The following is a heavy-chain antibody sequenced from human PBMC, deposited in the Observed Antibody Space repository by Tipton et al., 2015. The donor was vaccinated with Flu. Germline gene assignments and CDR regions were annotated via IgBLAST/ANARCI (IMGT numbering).Heavy chain of an antibody. CDR3: AKGDGDYYDSSGYYGYFDY. J-gene: IGHJ4*02. CDR2: IRYDGSNK. CDR1: GFTFSSYG. Sequence: SLRLSCAASGFTFSSYGMHWVRQAPGKGLEWVAFIRYDGSNKYYADSVKGRFTISRDNSKNTLYLQMNSLRAEDTAVYYCAKGDGDYYDSSGYYGYFDYWGQGTLVTVSS. D-gene: IGHD3-22*01. V-gene: IGHV3-30*02.